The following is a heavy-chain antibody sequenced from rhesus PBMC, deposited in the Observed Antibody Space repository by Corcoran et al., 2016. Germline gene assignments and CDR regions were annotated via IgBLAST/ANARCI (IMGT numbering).Heavy chain of an antibody. D-gene: IGHD3-3*01. CDR1: GFSLSTSGMG. CDR2: IFWDDDK. CDR3: ARQTYYNFWSGYYYFDY. V-gene: IGHV2-1*01. J-gene: IGHJ4*01. Sequence: QVTLKESGPALVKPTQTLTLTCAIPGFSLSTSGMGVGWLPQPPGKTLEWRAHIFWDDDKRYSTSLKSSLTISKDTSKNQVVLTMTNMDPVDTATYYCARQTYYNFWSGYYYFDYWGQGVLVTVSS.